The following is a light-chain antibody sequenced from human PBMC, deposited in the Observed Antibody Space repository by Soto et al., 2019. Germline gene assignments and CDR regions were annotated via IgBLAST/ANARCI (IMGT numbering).Light chain of an antibody. J-gene: IGKJ1*01. CDR2: GAS. CDR1: QSFXSSY. Sequence: IGLTKWAGTLPLSPGEGATLACRARQSFXSSYLAWYQQKPGQAPRLLXDGASSSATGSPDSXSGSGSGTDFTLTISRLDPDYFAVYCWQQYGSAPGTFGQGTKVDI. V-gene: IGKV3-20*01. CDR3: QQYGSAPGT.